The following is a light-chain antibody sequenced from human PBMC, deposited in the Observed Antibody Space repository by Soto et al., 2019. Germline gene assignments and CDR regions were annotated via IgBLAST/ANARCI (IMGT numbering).Light chain of an antibody. J-gene: IGKJ3*01. CDR2: GAS. Sequence: ETVMTQSPATLSVSPGERVTLSCRASQTVTTNLAWYQQKSGQAPRLLIYGASTRATGIPARFSGSGSGTEFTLTISRLEPEDFALYYCQQRSNLGVTFGPGTKVDI. CDR3: QQRSNLGVT. V-gene: IGKV3-15*01. CDR1: QTVTTN.